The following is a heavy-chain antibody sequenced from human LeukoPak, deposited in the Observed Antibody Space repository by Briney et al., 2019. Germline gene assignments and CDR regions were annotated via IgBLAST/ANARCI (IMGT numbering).Heavy chain of an antibody. D-gene: IGHD3-3*01. CDR2: IKQDGSEK. V-gene: IGHV3-7*03. Sequence: HSGGSLRLSCAASGFTFSSYWMSWVRQAPGKGLEWVANIKQDGSEKYYVDSVKGRFTISRDNAKNSLYLQMNSLRVEDTAVFYCARDQYDTWSRRGNFDSWGQGTLVIVSS. CDR1: GFTFSSYW. J-gene: IGHJ4*02. CDR3: ARDQYDTWSRRGNFDS.